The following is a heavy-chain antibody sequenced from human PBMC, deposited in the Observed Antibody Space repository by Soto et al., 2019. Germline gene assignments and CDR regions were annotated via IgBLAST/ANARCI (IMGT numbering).Heavy chain of an antibody. J-gene: IGHJ6*02. CDR1: GGSVSSGSYY. CDR2: IYYSGST. V-gene: IGHV4-61*01. CDR3: ARGIEGWYQGRYYYGMDV. Sequence: QVQLQESGPGLVKPSETLSLTCTVSGGSVSSGSYYWSWIRQPPGKGLEWIGYIYYSGSTNYNPSRKGRVTMSVDTSKNQFSLKLSSVTAADTAVYYCARGIEGWYQGRYYYGMDVWGQGTTVTVSS. D-gene: IGHD6-19*01.